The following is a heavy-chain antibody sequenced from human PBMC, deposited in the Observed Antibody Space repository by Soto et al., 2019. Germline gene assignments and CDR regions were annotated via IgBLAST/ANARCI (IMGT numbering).Heavy chain of an antibody. Sequence: EVQLVESGGGLVQPGGSLKLSCAASGFTFSDSAIHWVRQASGKGPEWVGRIRSTTNSYATAYLASVKGRFTFSRDDSKNTAYLEMDSLKAEDTAGYYCTSRKDYGDYIGLDPWGQGTMVTVSS. D-gene: IGHD4-17*01. CDR3: TSRKDYGDYIGLDP. CDR1: GFTFSDSA. J-gene: IGHJ5*02. CDR2: IRSTTNSYAT. V-gene: IGHV3-73*01.